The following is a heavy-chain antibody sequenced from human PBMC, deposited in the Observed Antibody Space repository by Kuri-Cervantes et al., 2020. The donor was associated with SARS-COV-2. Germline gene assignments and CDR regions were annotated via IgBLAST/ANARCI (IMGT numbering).Heavy chain of an antibody. Sequence: GESLKISCAASGFSFSSYAMSWVRQAPGKGLEWVSVISGSGTGAYYADSVKGRFTISRDNAKNSLYLQMSSLRAEDTALYYCAKESWYEDSRLGYFDLWGRGTLVTVSS. CDR1: GFSFSSYA. V-gene: IGHV3-23*01. CDR2: ISGSGTGA. J-gene: IGHJ2*01. CDR3: AKESWYEDSRLGYFDL. D-gene: IGHD2-15*01.